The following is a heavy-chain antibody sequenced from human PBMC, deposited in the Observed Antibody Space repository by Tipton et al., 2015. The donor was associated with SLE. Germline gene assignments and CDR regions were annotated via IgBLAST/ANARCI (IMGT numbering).Heavy chain of an antibody. V-gene: IGHV4-38-2*02. CDR2: ISHRGVT. CDR1: GYSFNSGYY. J-gene: IGHJ3*02. CDR3: ARRGGIGAFDI. Sequence: TLSLTCTVSGYSFNSGYYWAWIRQPPGKGLEWMTSISHRGVTYYNPSLKSRVSPSVDTSKNHFSLRLSSVTAADTAVYYCARRGGIGAFDIWGQGTMVTVSS. D-gene: IGHD6-13*01.